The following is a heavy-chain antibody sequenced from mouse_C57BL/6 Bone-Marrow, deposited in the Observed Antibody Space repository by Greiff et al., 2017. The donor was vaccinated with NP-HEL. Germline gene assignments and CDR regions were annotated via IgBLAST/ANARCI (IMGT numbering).Heavy chain of an antibody. CDR1: GYTFTDSE. J-gene: IGHJ3*01. Sequence: EPGAELVRPGASVTLSCKASGYTFTDSEMHWVKQTPVHGLEWIGAIDPETGGTASNQQFKGKAILPAAKSSSTAYMEARSLTCEDSAVYYCTRERGYYDGSIPFFAYWGQGTLVTVSA. CDR3: TRERGYYDGSIPFFAY. V-gene: IGHV1-15*01. CDR2: IDPETGGT. D-gene: IGHD1-1*01.